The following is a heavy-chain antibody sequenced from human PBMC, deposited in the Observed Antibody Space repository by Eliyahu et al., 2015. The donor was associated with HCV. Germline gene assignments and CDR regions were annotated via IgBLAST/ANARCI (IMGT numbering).Heavy chain of an antibody. J-gene: IGHJ4*02. CDR2: IWYDGTNK. CDR3: ARDADYGGKAVVGFDY. Sequence: QVQLVESGGGVVQPGRSLXLSCAVSGLSFSGXGMHWVRQAPGKGLGWVAVIWYDGTNKYYADSVKGRFTISRDNSRNTLYLQMNSLRAEDTAVYYCARDADYGGKAVVGFDYWGQGTLVTVSS. V-gene: IGHV3-33*01. CDR1: GLSFSGXG. D-gene: IGHD4-23*01.